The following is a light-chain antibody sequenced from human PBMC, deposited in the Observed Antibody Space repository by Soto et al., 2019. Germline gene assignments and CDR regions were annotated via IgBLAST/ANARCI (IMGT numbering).Light chain of an antibody. CDR1: ESVSRN. CDR3: QQYNSWPPIT. Sequence: EVVMTQSPATLSVSPLEIATLSFMASESVSRNLAWYQQKPGQAPRLLIYDASTRATGIPDRFSGGGSGTEFTLTISSLQSEDFVVYYCQQYNSWPPITFGQGTRLEIK. J-gene: IGKJ5*01. V-gene: IGKV3-15*01. CDR2: DAS.